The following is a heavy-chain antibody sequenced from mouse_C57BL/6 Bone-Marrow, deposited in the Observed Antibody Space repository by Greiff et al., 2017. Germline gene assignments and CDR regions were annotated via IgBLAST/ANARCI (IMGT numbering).Heavy chain of an antibody. CDR2: IWRGGST. CDR1: GFSLTSYG. Sequence: VHLVESGPGLVQPSQSLSITCTVSGFSLTSYGVHWVRQSPGKGLEWLGVIWRGGSTDYTAAFMSRLSITKDNSKSQVFFKMNSLQADDTAIYYCAKSGGYYFSNFDVWGTGTTVTVSS. D-gene: IGHD2-3*01. V-gene: IGHV2-5*01. J-gene: IGHJ1*03. CDR3: AKSGGYYFSNFDV.